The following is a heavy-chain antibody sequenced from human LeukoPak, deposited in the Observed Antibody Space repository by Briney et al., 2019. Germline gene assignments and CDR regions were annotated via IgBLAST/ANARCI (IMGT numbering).Heavy chain of an antibody. CDR3: ARDGGHSGSYSPDY. V-gene: IGHV3-33*01. CDR2: IWYDGSNK. D-gene: IGHD1-26*01. Sequence: GRSLRLFCAASGFTFSNYGMHWVRQAPGKGLEWVAVIWYDGSNKYYADSVKGRFTISRDNSKNTLYLQMNSLRAEDTAVYYCARDGGHSGSYSPDYWGQGTLVTVSS. J-gene: IGHJ4*02. CDR1: GFTFSNYG.